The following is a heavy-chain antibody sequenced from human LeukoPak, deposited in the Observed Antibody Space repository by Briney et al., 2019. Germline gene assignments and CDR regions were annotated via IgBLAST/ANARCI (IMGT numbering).Heavy chain of an antibody. Sequence: PGGSLRLSCAASGFTVSSNYMSWVRQAPGKGLEWVSAIYSGGSTYYADSVKGRFTISRDNSKNTLYLQMNSLRAEDTAVYYCARESKNDFGAFDIWGQGTMVTVSS. D-gene: IGHD3-3*01. CDR1: GFTVSSNY. CDR3: ARESKNDFGAFDI. CDR2: IYSGGST. J-gene: IGHJ3*02. V-gene: IGHV3-66*01.